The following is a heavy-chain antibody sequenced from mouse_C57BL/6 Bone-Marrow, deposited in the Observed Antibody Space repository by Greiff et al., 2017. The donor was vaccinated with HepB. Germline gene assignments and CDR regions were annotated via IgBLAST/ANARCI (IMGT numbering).Heavy chain of an antibody. CDR1: GYAFSSYW. Sequence: QVQLKQSGAELVKPGASVKISCKASGYAFSSYWMNWVKQRPGKGLEWIGQIYPGDGDTNYNGKLKGKATLTADKSSSTAYMQLSSLTSEDSAVYFCARHDGYYVFYAMDYWGQGTSVTVSS. D-gene: IGHD2-3*01. J-gene: IGHJ4*01. CDR2: IYPGDGDT. V-gene: IGHV1-80*01. CDR3: ARHDGYYVFYAMDY.